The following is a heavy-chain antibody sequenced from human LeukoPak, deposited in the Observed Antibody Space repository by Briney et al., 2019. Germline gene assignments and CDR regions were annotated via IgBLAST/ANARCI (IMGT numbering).Heavy chain of an antibody. CDR2: INPNSGGT. CDR3: TRGWAFDFAGYYFALGY. D-gene: IGHD3-22*01. J-gene: IGHJ4*02. Sequence: ASVKGSCKASGYTFTSYYMHWVRHAPGQGLEWMGWINPNSGGTNYTQKFQGRVTMTRDTSISTAYMELRRLTSDDTAVYYCTRGWAFDFAGYYFALGYWGQGTLVPVSS. V-gene: IGHV1-2*02. CDR1: GYTFTSYY.